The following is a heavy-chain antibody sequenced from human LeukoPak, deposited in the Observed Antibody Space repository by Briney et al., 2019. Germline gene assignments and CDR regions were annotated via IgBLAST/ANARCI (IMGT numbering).Heavy chain of an antibody. J-gene: IGHJ6*03. V-gene: IGHV1-46*01. CDR3: AKGPSITMIRGGQWYYYMDV. D-gene: IGHD3-10*01. CDR1: GYTFTSYY. Sequence: ASVKVSCKAPGYTFTSYYIHWVRQAPGQGLEWMGLINPSGGSTNYAQKFQGRVTMTRDTSTSTVYMELSSLRSEDTAVYYCAKGPSITMIRGGQWYYYMDVWGKGITVTISS. CDR2: INPSGGST.